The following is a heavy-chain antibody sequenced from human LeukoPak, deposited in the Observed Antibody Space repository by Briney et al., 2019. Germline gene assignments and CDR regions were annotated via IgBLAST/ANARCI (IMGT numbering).Heavy chain of an antibody. CDR3: AKWMAYYYGSGSYYTNDY. Sequence: GGSLRLSCAASGFTFSDYYMSWIRQAPGKGLEWVSYISSSGSTIYYADSVKGRFTISRDNSKNTLYLQMNSLRAEDTAVYYCAKWMAYYYGSGSYYTNDYWGQGTLVTVSS. V-gene: IGHV3-11*01. CDR2: ISSSGSTI. J-gene: IGHJ4*02. CDR1: GFTFSDYY. D-gene: IGHD3-10*01.